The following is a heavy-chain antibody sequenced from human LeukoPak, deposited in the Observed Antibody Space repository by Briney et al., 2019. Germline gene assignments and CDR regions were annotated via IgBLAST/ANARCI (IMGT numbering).Heavy chain of an antibody. CDR2: VYYSGST. V-gene: IGHV4-61*03. CDR3: ARGKGRRSSQFYYGMDV. Sequence: SETLSLTCPVSGGSVSSGSHYWSWIRQPPGKGLEWIGHVYYSGSTSYNPSLKGRVTISVDTSKNHFSLELHSVTAADTAVYYCARGKGRRSSQFYYGMDVWGQGTTVTVSS. D-gene: IGHD6-13*01. J-gene: IGHJ6*02. CDR1: GGSVSSGSHY.